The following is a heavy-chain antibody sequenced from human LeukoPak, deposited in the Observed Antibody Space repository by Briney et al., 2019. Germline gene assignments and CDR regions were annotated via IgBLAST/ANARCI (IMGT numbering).Heavy chain of an antibody. J-gene: IGHJ3*02. CDR2: ISYDGSNK. CDR1: GFTFSSYA. D-gene: IGHD3-22*01. CDR3: ARAKGREVVYDAFDI. Sequence: PGGSLRLSCAASGFTFSSYAMHWVRQAPGKGLEWVAVISYDGSNKYYADSVKGRYTISRDNSKNTLYLQMNSLRAEDTAVYYRARAKGREVVYDAFDIWGQGTMVTVSS. V-gene: IGHV3-30*04.